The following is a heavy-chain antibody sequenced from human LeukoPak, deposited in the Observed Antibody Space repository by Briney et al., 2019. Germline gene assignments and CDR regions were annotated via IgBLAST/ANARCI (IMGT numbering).Heavy chain of an antibody. V-gene: IGHV4-4*09. CDR2: IYTSGST. CDR3: ARIHDRRDGYNYLDY. J-gene: IGHJ4*02. D-gene: IGHD5-24*01. CDR1: GGSISSYY. Sequence: SETLSLTCTVSGGSISSYYWSWIRQPPGKGPEWIGYIYTSGSTNYNPSLKSRVTISVDTSKNQFSLKLSSVTAADTAVYYCARIHDRRDGYNYLDYWGQGTLVTVSS.